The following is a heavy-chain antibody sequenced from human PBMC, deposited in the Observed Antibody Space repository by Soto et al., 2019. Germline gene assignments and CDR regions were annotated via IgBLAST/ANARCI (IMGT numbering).Heavy chain of an antibody. Sequence: QVQLVQSGGEVKKPGASVKVSCKASGYTFTIYGINWVRQAPGQGLEWMGWISPDNGNTNYAQKLQGRVTTTTDTSRSTAYMQPRSLRSDDSAVYCCARSLGYSGYAGMDVWGQGTTVTVSS. CDR2: ISPDNGNT. CDR1: GYTFTIYG. V-gene: IGHV1-18*01. J-gene: IGHJ6*02. CDR3: ARSLGYSGYAGMDV. D-gene: IGHD5-12*01.